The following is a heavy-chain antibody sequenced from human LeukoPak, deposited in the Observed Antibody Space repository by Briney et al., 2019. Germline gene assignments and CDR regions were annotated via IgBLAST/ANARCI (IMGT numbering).Heavy chain of an antibody. CDR3: AREGLTRIQLWPLRKTQAGYYYYMDV. J-gene: IGHJ6*03. CDR2: INHSGST. D-gene: IGHD5-18*01. V-gene: IGHV4-34*01. Sequence: PSETLSLTCAVYGGSFSGYYWSWIRQPPGKGLEWIGEINHSGSTNYNPSLKSRVTISVDTSKNQFSLKLSSVTAADTAVYYCAREGLTRIQLWPLRKTQAGYYYYMDVWGKGTTVTISS. CDR1: GGSFSGYY.